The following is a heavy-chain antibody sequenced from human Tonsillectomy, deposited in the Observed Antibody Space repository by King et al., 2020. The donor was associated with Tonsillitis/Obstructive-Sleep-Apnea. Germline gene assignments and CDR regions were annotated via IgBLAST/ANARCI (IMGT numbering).Heavy chain of an antibody. Sequence: QVQLVQSGAEVKKPGSSVKVSCKASGVTSRRSAITWVRQAPGQGLEWMGGFIPIFRTTNNAQKFQGRVTITADESTNTTYMELSSLTSEATAVYYCARGAVVAAAGPYFDYWGQGTLVTVSA. J-gene: IGHJ4*02. V-gene: IGHV1-69*01. CDR1: GVTSRRSA. D-gene: IGHD6-13*01. CDR3: ARGAVVAAAGPYFDY. CDR2: FIPIFRTT.